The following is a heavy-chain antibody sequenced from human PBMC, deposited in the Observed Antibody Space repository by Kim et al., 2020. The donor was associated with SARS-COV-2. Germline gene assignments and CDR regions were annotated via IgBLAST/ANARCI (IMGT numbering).Heavy chain of an antibody. Sequence: ASVKVSCKASGYTFSSYDIVWVRQAPGQGLEWLGWISVHNGRTNYAQNFQGRVTMTTDTSTNTAYMELRSLTSDDTAVYYCARDPNGSADYWGQGILVTVSS. CDR1: GYTFSSYD. J-gene: IGHJ4*02. CDR3: ARDPNGSADY. V-gene: IGHV1-18*01. D-gene: IGHD7-27*01. CDR2: ISVHNGRT.